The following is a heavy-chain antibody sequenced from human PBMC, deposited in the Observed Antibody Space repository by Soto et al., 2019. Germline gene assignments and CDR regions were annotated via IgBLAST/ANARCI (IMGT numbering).Heavy chain of an antibody. Sequence: SQTLSLTCAISGDSVSSNSAAWNWIRQSPSRGLEWLGRTYYRSKWYNDYAVSVKSRITINPDTSKNQFSLQLNSVTPEDTAVYYCARSEAVVAATYYYYYYMDVWGKGPTVTVSS. CDR3: ARSEAVVAATYYYYYYMDV. J-gene: IGHJ6*03. CDR2: TYYRSKWYN. V-gene: IGHV6-1*01. D-gene: IGHD2-15*01. CDR1: GDSVSSNSAA.